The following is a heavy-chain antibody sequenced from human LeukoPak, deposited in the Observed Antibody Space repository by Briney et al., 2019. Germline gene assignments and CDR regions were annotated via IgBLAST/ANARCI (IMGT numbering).Heavy chain of an antibody. V-gene: IGHV5-51*01. Sequence: GESLKISCKGSGYSFTSYWIVWGRQMPGTGLEWMGIIYPGDSDTTYSQSFQGRITMSADKYISTAFLQWSSLKASDTAMYYCARRGRDGYNYDAFDIWGQGTMVTVSS. CDR2: IYPGDSDT. CDR1: GYSFTSYW. J-gene: IGHJ3*02. CDR3: ARRGRDGYNYDAFDI. D-gene: IGHD5-24*01.